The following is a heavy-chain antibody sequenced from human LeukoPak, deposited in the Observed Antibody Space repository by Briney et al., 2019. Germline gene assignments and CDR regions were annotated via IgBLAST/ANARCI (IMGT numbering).Heavy chain of an antibody. CDR3: ARGLVDYFESSGYPRDY. D-gene: IGHD3-22*01. CDR1: GGSLRAYY. V-gene: IGHV4-34*01. J-gene: IGHJ4*02. CDR2: INHSGDT. Sequence: SETLSLTCAVSGGSLRAYYWTWIRQPPGKGLEWIGEINHSGDTNYNPSLKSRVTISLDTSKTQFSLKVTSVTAADTAVYYCARGLVDYFESSGYPRDYWGQGTLVTVSS.